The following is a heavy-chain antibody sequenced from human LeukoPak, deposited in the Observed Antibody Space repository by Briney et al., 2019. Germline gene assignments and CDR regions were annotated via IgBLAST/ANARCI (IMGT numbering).Heavy chain of an antibody. CDR2: ISGGGDIT. J-gene: IGHJ5*02. Sequence: GGSLRLSCAASGFNFANHAMSWVRQTPGKGLEWVSAISGGGDITYYADSVKGRFTISRDNSKNTLYLQMNSLRAEDTAVYYCAKDRRRLWFGELLVGYNWFDPWGQGTLVTVSS. CDR1: GFNFANHA. V-gene: IGHV3-23*01. CDR3: AKDRRRLWFGELLVGYNWFDP. D-gene: IGHD3-10*01.